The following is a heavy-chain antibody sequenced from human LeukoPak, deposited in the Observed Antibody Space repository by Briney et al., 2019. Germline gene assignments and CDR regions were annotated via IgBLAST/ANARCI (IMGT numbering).Heavy chain of an antibody. CDR3: ARDGYTPDPLY. CDR2: ISYDGSNK. Sequence: GRSLRLSCAASGFTFSSYGMHWVRQAPGKGLEWVAVISYDGSNKYYADSVKGRFTISRDNSKNTLYLQMNSLRAEDTAVYYCARDGYTPDPLYWGQGTLVTVSS. CDR1: GFTFSSYG. V-gene: IGHV3-30*03. D-gene: IGHD5-24*01. J-gene: IGHJ4*02.